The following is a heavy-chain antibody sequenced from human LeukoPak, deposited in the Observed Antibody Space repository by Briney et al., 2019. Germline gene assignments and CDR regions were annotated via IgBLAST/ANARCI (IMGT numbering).Heavy chain of an antibody. V-gene: IGHV1-58*01. CDR2: IVVGSGNT. CDR1: GFTFTSSG. CDR3: AADQRGAQGPFANY. D-gene: IGHD3-9*01. Sequence: SVKVSCKASGFTFTSSGVQWVRQARGQRLEWIGWIVVGSGNTNYAQKFQERVTITRDVSTSTAYMELSSLRSEDTAVYYCAADQRGAQGPFANYWGQGTLVTVSS. J-gene: IGHJ4*02.